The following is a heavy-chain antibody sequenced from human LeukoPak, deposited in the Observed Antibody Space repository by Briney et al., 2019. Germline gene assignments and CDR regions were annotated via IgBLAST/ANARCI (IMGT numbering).Heavy chain of an antibody. CDR1: GFSVSSNY. J-gene: IGHJ4*02. CDR3: AATEWGVLYYFDY. V-gene: IGHV3-53*01. D-gene: IGHD3-16*01. CDR2: TYSGGSS. Sequence: GGSLRLSCAASGFSVSSNYMSWVRQAPGKGLEWVSLTYSGGSSYYADSVQGRFAISRDNAKNSLYLQMNSLRAEDTAVYYCAATEWGVLYYFDYWGQGTLVTVSS.